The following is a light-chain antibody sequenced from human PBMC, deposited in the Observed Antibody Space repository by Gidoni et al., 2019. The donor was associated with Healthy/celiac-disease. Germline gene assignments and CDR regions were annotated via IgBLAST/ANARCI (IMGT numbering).Light chain of an antibody. CDR2: KAY. J-gene: IGKJ1*01. CDR1: QSISNW. Sequence: DIQMTQSPSTLSASVGDRVTITCRASQSISNWLAWYQQKPGKAPNLLIYKAYSLESGVPSRISGSGSGTEFTHTISSLQPDDFATYCSQQYNSYPWTFXQXTKVEIK. CDR3: QQYNSYPWT. V-gene: IGKV1-5*03.